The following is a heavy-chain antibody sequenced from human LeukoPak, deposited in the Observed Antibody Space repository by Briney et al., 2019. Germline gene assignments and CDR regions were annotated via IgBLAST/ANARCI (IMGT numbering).Heavy chain of an antibody. Sequence: SVQVSCKASGGTFSSYAISWVRQAPGQGLEWMGGIIPIFGTANYAQKFQGRVTITADESTSTAYMELSSLRSEDTAVYYCARQLAVGAPFGDWGQGTLVTVSS. V-gene: IGHV1-69*13. CDR3: ARQLAVGAPFGD. J-gene: IGHJ4*02. D-gene: IGHD6-19*01. CDR1: GGTFSSYA. CDR2: IIPIFGTA.